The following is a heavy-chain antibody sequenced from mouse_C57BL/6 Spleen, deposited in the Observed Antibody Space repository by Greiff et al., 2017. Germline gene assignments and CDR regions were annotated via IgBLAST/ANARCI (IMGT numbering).Heavy chain of an antibody. CDR1: GYTFTSYW. CDR3: ARSDYYSGSSGAAFDY. D-gene: IGHD1-1*01. J-gene: IGHJ2*01. CDR2: IHPNSGST. V-gene: IGHV1-64*01. Sequence: QVQLQQPGAELVKPGASVKLSCKASGYTFTSYWMHWVKQRPGQGLEWIGMIHPNSGSTNYNEKFKSKATLTVDKSSSTAYMQLSSLTSEDSAVYYCARSDYYSGSSGAAFDYWGQGTTLTVSS.